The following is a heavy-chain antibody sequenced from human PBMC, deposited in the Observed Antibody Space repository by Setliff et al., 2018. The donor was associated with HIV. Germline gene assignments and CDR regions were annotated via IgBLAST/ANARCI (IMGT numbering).Heavy chain of an antibody. CDR3: VRAVRAADKGPLWFGQSDPRPDTFEI. Sequence: ASVKVSCKASGYTFTAYYIHWVRQAPGHGIEGLGWINPYRGGTNDAQNFQGWVNMTRDTSITTAYMELSRLTYDDTALYFCVRAVRAADKGPLWFGQSDPRPDTFEIWGQGTMVTVSS. CDR1: GYTFTAYY. CDR2: INPYRGGT. D-gene: IGHD3-10*01. V-gene: IGHV1-2*04. J-gene: IGHJ3*02.